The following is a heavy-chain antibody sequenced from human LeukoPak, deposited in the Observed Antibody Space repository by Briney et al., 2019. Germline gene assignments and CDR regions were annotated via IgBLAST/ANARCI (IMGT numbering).Heavy chain of an antibody. D-gene: IGHD6-19*01. CDR1: GGSISSGSYY. CDR2: IYTSGST. CDR3: ARSALGWFLDY. V-gene: IGHV4-61*02. J-gene: IGHJ4*02. Sequence: PSETLSLTCTVSGGSISSGSYYWSWIRQPAGKGLEWIGRIYTSGSTNYNPSLKSRVTISVDTSKNQFSLKLSSVIAADTAVYYCARSALGWFLDYWGQGTLVTVSS.